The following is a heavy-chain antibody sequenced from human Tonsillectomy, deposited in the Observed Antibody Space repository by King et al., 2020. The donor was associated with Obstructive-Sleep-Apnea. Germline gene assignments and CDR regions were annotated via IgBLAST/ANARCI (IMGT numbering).Heavy chain of an antibody. J-gene: IGHJ5*02. Sequence: QLVESGGGLVQPGGSLRLSFAASGFTFSSHSMSWVRQAPGKGVEWVSSISGSGVGTYYADSVKGRFTISRDNSKNTLYLQMNSLRAEDTAVYYCAKDFRAAPGSNWFDPWGQGTLVTVSS. V-gene: IGHV3-23*04. CDR1: GFTFSSHS. CDR2: ISGSGVGT. CDR3: AKDFRAAPGSNWFDP. D-gene: IGHD6-13*01.